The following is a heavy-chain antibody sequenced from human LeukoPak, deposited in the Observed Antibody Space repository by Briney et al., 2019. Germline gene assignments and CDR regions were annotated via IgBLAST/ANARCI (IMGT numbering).Heavy chain of an antibody. J-gene: IGHJ3*02. CDR2: IYHSGST. Sequence: SETLSLTCTVSGYSISSGYYWGWIRPPPGKGLEWIGSIYHSGSTYYNPSLKSRVTILVDTSKNQFSLKLSSVTAADTAVYYCARVLTACSGGGCYPIDAFDIWGQGTMVTVSS. CDR3: ARVLTACSGGGCYPIDAFDI. V-gene: IGHV4-38-2*02. CDR1: GYSISSGYY. D-gene: IGHD2-15*01.